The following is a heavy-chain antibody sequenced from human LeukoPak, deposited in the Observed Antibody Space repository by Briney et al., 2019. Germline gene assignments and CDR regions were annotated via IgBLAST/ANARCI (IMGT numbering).Heavy chain of an antibody. CDR2: IRYDGSNK. J-gene: IGHJ6*02. Sequence: GGSLRLSCAASGFTFSSYGMHWVRQAPGKGLEWVAFIRYDGSNKYYADSAKGRFTISRDNSKNTLYLQMNSLRAEDTAVYYCATVKDGIRSPAGTDVWGQGTTVTVSS. CDR3: ATVKDGIRSPAGTDV. CDR1: GFTFSSYG. D-gene: IGHD2-8*01. V-gene: IGHV3-30*02.